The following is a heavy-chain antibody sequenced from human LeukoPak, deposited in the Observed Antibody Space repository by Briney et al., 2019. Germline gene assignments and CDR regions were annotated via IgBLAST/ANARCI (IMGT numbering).Heavy chain of an antibody. Sequence: SQTLSLTCTVSGGSISSGDYYWSWIRQPPGRALGWIGTTYYSGSTYYNPSLKSRVTISVDTSKNQFSLKLSSVTAADTAVYYCARESVITTSWVSYYFDYWGQGTLVTVSS. CDR1: GGSISSGDYY. J-gene: IGHJ4*02. CDR2: TYYSGST. V-gene: IGHV4-30-4*01. D-gene: IGHD3-22*01. CDR3: ARESVITTSWVSYYFDY.